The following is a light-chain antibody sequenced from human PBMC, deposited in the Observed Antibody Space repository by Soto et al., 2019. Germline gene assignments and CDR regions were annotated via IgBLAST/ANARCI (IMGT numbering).Light chain of an antibody. CDR2: AAS. CDR1: QSIGYW. V-gene: IGKV1-5*01. J-gene: IGKJ1*01. CDR3: QQYNSWPLT. Sequence: DIQMTQSPSTLSASVGDGVSITCRASQSIGYWLAWYQQKPGKAPNLLIYAASSLETGVPSRFSGSGSGTEFTLSISSLQSEDSVVYYCQQYNSWPLTFGQGTKVDIK.